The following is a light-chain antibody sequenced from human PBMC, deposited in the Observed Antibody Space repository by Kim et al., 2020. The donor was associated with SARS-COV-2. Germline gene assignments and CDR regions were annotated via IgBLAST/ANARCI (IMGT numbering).Light chain of an antibody. Sequence: SPGERATLSCRVSQSVSSNVAWYQQKPGQAPRLVIHGASTRATGIPARFSGSGSGTEFTLTISSLQSEDFAVYYCQQYNQWPPWTFGQGTKVDIK. CDR3: QQYNQWPPWT. CDR2: GAS. J-gene: IGKJ1*01. V-gene: IGKV3-15*01. CDR1: QSVSSN.